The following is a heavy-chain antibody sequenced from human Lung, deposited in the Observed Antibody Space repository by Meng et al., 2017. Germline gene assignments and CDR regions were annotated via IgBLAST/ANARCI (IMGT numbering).Heavy chain of an antibody. V-gene: IGHV4-34*01. Sequence: HGELRQWGDGLLKLSEALPLTCVVSGGSFSDYYWSWIRQPPGKGLEWIGEINHSGSTNYNPSLEMRATISVDTSQNNLSLKLSSVTAADSAVYYCARGPTTMAHDFDYWGQGTLVTVSS. J-gene: IGHJ4*02. D-gene: IGHD4-11*01. CDR2: INHSGST. CDR3: ARGPTTMAHDFDY. CDR1: GGSFSDYY.